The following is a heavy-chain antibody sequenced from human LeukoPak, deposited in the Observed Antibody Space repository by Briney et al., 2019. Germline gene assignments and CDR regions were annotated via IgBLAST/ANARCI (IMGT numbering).Heavy chain of an antibody. D-gene: IGHD1-26*01. CDR3: ARRGHSGSYNGRYYFEY. Sequence: GGSLRLSCAASGFTFSSYCISWVRQAPGKGLEWVVRIKQEGTEKLYPDPEKGRFAITRDDHKTSLSLEMNSLRGEDTAVFYCARRGHSGSYNGRYYFEYWGQGTLVTVSS. V-gene: IGHV3-7*04. J-gene: IGHJ4*02. CDR1: GFTFSSYC. CDR2: IKQEGTEK.